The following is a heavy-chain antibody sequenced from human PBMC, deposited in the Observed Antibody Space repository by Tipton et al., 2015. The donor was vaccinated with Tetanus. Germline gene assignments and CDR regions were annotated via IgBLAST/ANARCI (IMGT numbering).Heavy chain of an antibody. CDR3: GGVVAGSAAWPVTFDV. Sequence: SLRLSCAASGFTFSDYYMTWIRQAPGKGLEWVSYISRSSSTIYYADSVKGRFTISRDNAKNSLYLQMSSLRAENTAVYYGGGVVAGSAAWPVTFDVSGLGTMVTVSS. V-gene: IGHV3-11*01. D-gene: IGHD3-10*01. J-gene: IGHJ3*01. CDR2: ISRSSSTI. CDR1: GFTFSDYY.